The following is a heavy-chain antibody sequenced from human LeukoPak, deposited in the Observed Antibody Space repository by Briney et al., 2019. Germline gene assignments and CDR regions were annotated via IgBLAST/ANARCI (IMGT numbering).Heavy chain of an antibody. CDR2: ISSSSSYI. Sequence: PGGSLRLSCAASGFTFSSYIMNWVRQAPGKGLEWVSSISSSSSYIYYADSVKGRFTISRDNAKSSLYLQMNSLRAEDTAVYYCARDMTPWRGDAFDIWGQGTMVTVSS. CDR3: ARDMTPWRGDAFDI. D-gene: IGHD2-15*01. J-gene: IGHJ3*02. CDR1: GFTFSSYI. V-gene: IGHV3-21*01.